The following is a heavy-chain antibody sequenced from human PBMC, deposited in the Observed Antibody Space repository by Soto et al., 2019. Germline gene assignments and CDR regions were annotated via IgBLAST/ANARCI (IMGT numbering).Heavy chain of an antibody. CDR1: GFTLKSSA. CDR2: IVAGSGNT. Sequence: AASVKVSCKASGFTLKSSAVQWVRQARGQRLEWIGWIVAGSGNTHFAQRFQERVTITRDMSTSTAYLELSSLRSEDTAVYYCAADPYYYDSSNYYSFDHWGQGTQVTVSS. D-gene: IGHD3-22*01. J-gene: IGHJ4*02. V-gene: IGHV1-58*01. CDR3: AADPYYYDSSNYYSFDH.